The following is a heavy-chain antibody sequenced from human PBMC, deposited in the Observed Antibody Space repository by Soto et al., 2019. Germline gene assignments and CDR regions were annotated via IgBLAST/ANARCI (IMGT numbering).Heavy chain of an antibody. Sequence: SETLSLTCTVSGGSISSYYWTWIRQPPGKGLEWIGYSYYSGSSNYNPSLKSRVTISVDTSKNQFSLKLTSVTAADTAIYYCARASGSSWGGFDYWGQGTLVTVSS. CDR2: SYYSGSS. CDR1: GGSISSYY. V-gene: IGHV4-59*01. J-gene: IGHJ4*02. CDR3: ARASGSSWGGFDY. D-gene: IGHD6-13*01.